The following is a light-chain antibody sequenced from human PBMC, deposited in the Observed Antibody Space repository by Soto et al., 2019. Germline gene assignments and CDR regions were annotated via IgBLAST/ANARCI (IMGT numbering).Light chain of an antibody. CDR2: EVS. J-gene: IGLJ1*01. CDR3: TSYAGSNNFFYV. CDR1: TSDVGAYNY. V-gene: IGLV2-8*01. Sequence: QSALTQPPSASGSPGQSVTISCTGTTSDVGAYNYVSWYQQHPGKAPKLMIYEVSKRPSGVPDRFSGSKSGNTASLTVSGLQAEDDADYYCTSYAGSNNFFYVLGTGTKVTVL.